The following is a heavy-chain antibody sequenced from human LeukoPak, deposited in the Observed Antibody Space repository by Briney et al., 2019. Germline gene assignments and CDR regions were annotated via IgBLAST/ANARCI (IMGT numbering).Heavy chain of an antibody. CDR3: ARGHGDQYYFDY. D-gene: IGHD4-17*01. V-gene: IGHV3-33*01. CDR2: IWYDGSNK. CDR1: GFTFSSYG. Sequence: PGRSLRLPCAASGFTFSSYGMHWVRQAPGKGLEWVAVIWYDGSNKYYADSVKGRFTISRDNSKNTLYLQMNSLRAEDTAVYYCARGHGDQYYFDYWGQGTLVTVSS. J-gene: IGHJ4*02.